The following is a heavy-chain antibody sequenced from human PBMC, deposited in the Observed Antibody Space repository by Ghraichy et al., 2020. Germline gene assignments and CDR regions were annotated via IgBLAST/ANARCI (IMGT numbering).Heavy chain of an antibody. J-gene: IGHJ4*02. Sequence: SQTLSLTCGVSGVSISSSTYYWGWVRQPPGKGLEWIGITFYRGNTDPNPSRDSRVTISEDTSKNQISLRLTSVTAADTAVYYCARLRRDKLDWLRLDDWGQGSRVIVSS. CDR1: GVSISSSTYY. D-gene: IGHD3/OR15-3a*01. CDR2: TFYRGNT. V-gene: IGHV4-39*01. CDR3: ARLRRDKLDWLRLDD.